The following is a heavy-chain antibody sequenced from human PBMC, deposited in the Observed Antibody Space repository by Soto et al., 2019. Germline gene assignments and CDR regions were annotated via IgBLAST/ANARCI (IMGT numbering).Heavy chain of an antibody. D-gene: IGHD3-10*01. Sequence: QVQLQESGPGLVKPSGTLSLTCAVSSGSISSSNWWSWVRQPPGKGLEWIGEIYHSGSTNYNPSLKSRVTISVDKCKNQFSLKLRSVTAADTAVYYCARERYYGSGSYYRPDYYYYYMDVWGKGTTVTVSS. CDR1: SGSISSSNW. J-gene: IGHJ6*03. CDR3: ARERYYGSGSYYRPDYYYYYMDV. V-gene: IGHV4-4*02. CDR2: IYHSGST.